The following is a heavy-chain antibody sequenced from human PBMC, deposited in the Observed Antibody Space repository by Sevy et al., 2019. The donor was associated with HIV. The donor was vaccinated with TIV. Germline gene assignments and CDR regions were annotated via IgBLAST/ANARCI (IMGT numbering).Heavy chain of an antibody. V-gene: IGHV6-1*01. CDR1: GDSVSRTDVA. Sequence: SQTLSLTCAISGDSVSRTDVAWNWIRQSPSRGLEWLGRTWYASKWYNDYAISVKSRLTINPDTTRNQVSLHLSSVTPEDTAVYYCARQKNSGFDVWGQGTVVTVS. J-gene: IGHJ3*01. CDR2: TWYASKWYN. D-gene: IGHD6-19*01. CDR3: ARQKNSGFDV.